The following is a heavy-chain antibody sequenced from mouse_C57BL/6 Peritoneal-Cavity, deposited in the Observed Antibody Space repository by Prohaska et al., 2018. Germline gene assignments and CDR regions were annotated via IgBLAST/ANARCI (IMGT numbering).Heavy chain of an antibody. CDR1: GYTFTDYE. V-gene: IGHV1-15*01. CDR3: SRRDYGHYANYFDY. CDR2: IDPETGGT. Sequence: GAELVRPGASVTLSCKASGYTFTDYEMHWVKQTPVHGLEWIGAIDPETGGTAYNQKFKGKAILTADKSSSTAYLELRSLAAEDSAVYYCSRRDYGHYANYFDYWGQGTTHTVSS. J-gene: IGHJ2*01. D-gene: IGHD2-1*01.